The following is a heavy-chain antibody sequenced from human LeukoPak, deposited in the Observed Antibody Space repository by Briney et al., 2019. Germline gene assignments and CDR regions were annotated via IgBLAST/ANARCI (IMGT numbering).Heavy chain of an antibody. CDR3: ARAKDNYRGNDAFDI. Sequence: SETLSLTCTVSSGSISTYYRSWIRQPAGKGLEWIGRIYTSGSTNYNPSLKSRVTMSVDTSKNQFSLKLSSVTAADAAVYYCARAKDNYRGNDAFDIWGQGTMVTVSS. V-gene: IGHV4-4*07. CDR2: IYTSGST. J-gene: IGHJ3*02. D-gene: IGHD4/OR15-4a*01. CDR1: SGSISTYY.